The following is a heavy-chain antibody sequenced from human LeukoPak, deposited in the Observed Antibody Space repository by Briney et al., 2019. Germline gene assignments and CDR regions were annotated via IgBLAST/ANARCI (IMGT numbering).Heavy chain of an antibody. D-gene: IGHD6-19*01. J-gene: IGHJ4*02. V-gene: IGHV3-48*02. CDR1: GFTFSSYS. CDR2: ISRSSNTI. CDR3: ARSSSTGWTGFDY. Sequence: GGSLRLSCAASGFTFSSYSVNWVRQAPGKGLEWISYISRSSNTIYYADSVKGRFTISRDNAKNSLFLQMNSLRDEDTAVYYCARSSSTGWTGFDYWGQRTLVTVSS.